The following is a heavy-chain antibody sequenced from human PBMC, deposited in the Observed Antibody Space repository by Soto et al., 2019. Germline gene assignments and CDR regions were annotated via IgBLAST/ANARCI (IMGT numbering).Heavy chain of an antibody. Sequence: SETLSLTCTVSGGSISSDDYYWSWIRQAPGRGLEWIGYIHSRGSIYYNPSLKSRATMSIDTAGNQFSLKVSSVTVGDTAVYYCARDLDGLHDDTSGPFPRPGWGQGTLVTVYS. CDR2: IHSRGSI. V-gene: IGHV4-30-4*01. CDR3: ARDLDGLHDDTSGPFPRPG. J-gene: IGHJ1*01. CDR1: GGSISSDDYY. D-gene: IGHD3-22*01.